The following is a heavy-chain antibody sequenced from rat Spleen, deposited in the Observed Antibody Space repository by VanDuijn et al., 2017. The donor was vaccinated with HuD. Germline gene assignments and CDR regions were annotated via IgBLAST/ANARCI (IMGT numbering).Heavy chain of an antibody. D-gene: IGHD1-3*01. V-gene: IGHV3-3*01. J-gene: IGHJ4*01. CDR1: DYSITSSYG. CDR3: AKTTVAYYYVMDA. Sequence: EVQLQESGPGLVKPSQSLSLTCSVTDYSITSSYGWSWIRKFPGNKLEWMGYINSAGSTNYNPSLKRPISITRDTARNQFFLQVNSVTTEDTATYYCAKTTVAYYYVMDAWGQGASVTVSS. CDR2: INSAGST.